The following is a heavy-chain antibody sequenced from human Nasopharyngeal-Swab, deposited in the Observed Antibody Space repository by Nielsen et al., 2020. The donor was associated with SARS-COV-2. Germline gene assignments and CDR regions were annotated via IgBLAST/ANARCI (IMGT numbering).Heavy chain of an antibody. J-gene: IGHJ4*02. Sequence: RQAPGKGLEWIAYVHCSGSTDYNPSLKSRVTVSADTVMNQFSLKLDSVTAADTAVYYCARGTMIYFDYWGQGTLVTVSS. CDR3: ARGTMIYFDY. V-gene: IGHV4-59*01. D-gene: IGHD3-22*01. CDR2: VHCSGST.